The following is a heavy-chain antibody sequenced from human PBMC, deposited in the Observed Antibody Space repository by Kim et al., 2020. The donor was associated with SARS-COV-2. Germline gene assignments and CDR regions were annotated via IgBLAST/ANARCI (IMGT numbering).Heavy chain of an antibody. Sequence: AQKLQGRVTMTTDTSTSTAYMELRSLRSDDTAVYYCARSSEGAAAGGRNWGQGTLVTVSS. CDR3: ARSSEGAAAGGRN. V-gene: IGHV1-18*01. J-gene: IGHJ4*02. D-gene: IGHD6-13*01.